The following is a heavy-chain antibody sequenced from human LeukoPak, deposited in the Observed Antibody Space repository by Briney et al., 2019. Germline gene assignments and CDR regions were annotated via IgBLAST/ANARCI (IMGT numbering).Heavy chain of an antibody. CDR2: ISSSSSYI. J-gene: IGHJ3*02. V-gene: IGHV3-21*01. D-gene: IGHD1-1*01. CDR1: GFTFSSYS. CDR3: ARQLGDAFDI. Sequence: GGSLRLFCAASGFTFSSYSMNWVRHAPGKGLEWVSSISSSSSYIYYADSVKGRFTISRDNAKNSLYLQMNSLRAEDTAVYYCARQLGDAFDIWGQGTMVTVSS.